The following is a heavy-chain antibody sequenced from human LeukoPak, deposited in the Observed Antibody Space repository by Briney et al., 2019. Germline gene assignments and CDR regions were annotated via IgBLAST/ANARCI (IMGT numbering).Heavy chain of an antibody. J-gene: IGHJ4*02. D-gene: IGHD3-22*01. CDR3: AKVWDTYYYDSSGSFDY. CDR1: GFTFSSYA. V-gene: IGHV3-23*01. CDR2: ISSSGGST. Sequence: GGSLRLSCAASGFTFSSYAMSWVRQAPGRGLEWVSAISSSGGSTYYADSVKGRFTISRDNSKNTLYLQMNSLRAEDTAVYYCAKVWDTYYYDSSGSFDYWGQGTLVTVSS.